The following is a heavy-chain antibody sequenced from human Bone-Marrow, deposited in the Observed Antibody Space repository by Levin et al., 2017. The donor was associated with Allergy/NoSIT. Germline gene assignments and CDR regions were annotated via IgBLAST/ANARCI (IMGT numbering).Heavy chain of an antibody. Sequence: GESLKISCEDSGFSFSDSYMSWIRQAPGKGLEWIAHISRSGSTIFYADSVKGRFTISRDNAKNSLYLQMNSLRADDTAVYYCARDLPDYGDYFDYWGRGTLVTVSS. J-gene: IGHJ4*02. D-gene: IGHD4-17*01. CDR2: ISRSGSTI. CDR1: GFSFSDSY. CDR3: ARDLPDYGDYFDY. V-gene: IGHV3-11*01.